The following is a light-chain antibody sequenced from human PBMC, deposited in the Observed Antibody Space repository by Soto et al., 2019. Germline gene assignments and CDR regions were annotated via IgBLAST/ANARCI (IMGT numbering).Light chain of an antibody. V-gene: IGKV3-20*01. CDR3: QQYVTSPSIT. CDR1: QSLSSSY. CDR2: GAS. Sequence: DIVLTQSPSTVSVSPGERATLSCRASQSLSSSYLAWYQQKPGQAPRLLIYGASNRATGIPDRFSGSGSGTDFTLTISRLEPEDFAVYYCQQYVTSPSITFGQGTRLEIK. J-gene: IGKJ5*01.